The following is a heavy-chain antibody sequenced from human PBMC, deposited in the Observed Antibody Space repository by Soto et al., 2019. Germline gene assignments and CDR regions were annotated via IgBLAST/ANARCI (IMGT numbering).Heavy chain of an antibody. Sequence: GSLRLSCAASGFAFSTYGMHWVRQAPGKGLEWVAVMGNDGITTFYADSVKGRFTISRDNSKNTLFLQMNSLRADDTAVYYCAKEFQWELHAFDIWGQGTMVTVSS. J-gene: IGHJ3*02. CDR1: GFAFSTYG. CDR3: AKEFQWELHAFDI. D-gene: IGHD1-26*01. CDR2: MGNDGITT. V-gene: IGHV3-30*02.